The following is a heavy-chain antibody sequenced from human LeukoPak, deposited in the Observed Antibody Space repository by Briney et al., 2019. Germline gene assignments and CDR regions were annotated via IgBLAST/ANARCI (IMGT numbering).Heavy chain of an antibody. J-gene: IGHJ3*02. D-gene: IGHD3-16*01. Sequence: PGGSLRLSCAASGFTFTYVAMSWVRQAPGKGLEWVSTISTIAHAAYYADSVKGRFTISGDNSENTLYLEMNSLRADDTAVYYCVKSTRTGTWGDAFDIWGPGAMVTVSS. V-gene: IGHV3-23*01. CDR2: ISTIAHAA. CDR3: VKSTRTGTWGDAFDI. CDR1: GFTFTYVA.